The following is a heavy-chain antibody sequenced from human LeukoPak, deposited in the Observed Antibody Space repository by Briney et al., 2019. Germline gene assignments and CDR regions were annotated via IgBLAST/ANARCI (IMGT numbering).Heavy chain of an antibody. CDR3: AREDARPGIVPAAMGY. CDR1: GFTFSSYS. Sequence: GGSLRLSCAASGFTFSSYSMNWVRQAPGKGLEWVSYISSSSSTIYYADSVKGRFTISRDNAKNSLYLQMNSLRAEDTAVYYCAREDARPGIVPAAMGYWGQGTLVTVSS. CDR2: ISSSSSTI. J-gene: IGHJ4*02. D-gene: IGHD2-2*01. V-gene: IGHV3-48*04.